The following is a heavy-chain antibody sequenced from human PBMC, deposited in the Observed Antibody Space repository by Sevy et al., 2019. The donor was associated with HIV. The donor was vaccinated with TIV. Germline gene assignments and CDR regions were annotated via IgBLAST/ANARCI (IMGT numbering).Heavy chain of an antibody. V-gene: IGHV1-2*02. CDR1: GYTFTGYY. J-gene: IGHJ4*02. CDR3: VRDDRDGYFEY. CDR2: INPDSGGP. Sequence: ASVKVSCKASGYTFTGYYMHWMRQAPGQGLEWMGWINPDSGGPTNAPKFQGRVTLTRVTSISTAYMDLSRLKSDDTAEYYCVRDDRDGYFEYWGQGTLVTVSS.